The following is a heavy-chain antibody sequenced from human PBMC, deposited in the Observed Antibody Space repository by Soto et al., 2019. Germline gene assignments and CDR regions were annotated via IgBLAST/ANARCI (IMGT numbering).Heavy chain of an antibody. CDR3: ATYRA. J-gene: IGHJ1*01. V-gene: IGHV4-39*01. D-gene: IGHD3-16*02. Sequence: QLQLQESGPGLVKPSGTLSLTCTVSGGSISRTTYSWGWIRQPPGKGLEWIGNIYHSGRTSYNPSLRSRVTVSLDTSKNQFSLKLTSVTAADTAVYHCATYRAWGQGTLVTVSS. CDR2: IYHSGRT. CDR1: GGSISRTTYS.